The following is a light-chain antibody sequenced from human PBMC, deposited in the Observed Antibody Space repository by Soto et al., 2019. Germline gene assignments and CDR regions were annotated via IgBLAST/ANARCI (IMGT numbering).Light chain of an antibody. V-gene: IGLV2-14*01. Sequence: QSVLTQPASVSGSPGQSITISCTGTSNDVGSYNYVSWYQQHPDKAPKLMLYEVSSRPSGVSNRFSGSKSGNTASLTISGLQAEDEADYYCSSYTSSSTLVVFGGGTKLTVL. J-gene: IGLJ2*01. CDR1: SNDVGSYNY. CDR2: EVS. CDR3: SSYTSSSTLVV.